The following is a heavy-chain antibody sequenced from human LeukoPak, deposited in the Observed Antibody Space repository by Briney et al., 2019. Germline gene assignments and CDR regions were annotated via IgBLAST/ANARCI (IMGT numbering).Heavy chain of an antibody. CDR2: IRGGGTGA. V-gene: IGHV3-23*01. D-gene: IGHD4-17*01. CDR3: ARDPYGDYVGAFDM. CDR1: GFTFSAFA. J-gene: IGHJ3*02. Sequence: GGSLRLSCTASGFTFSAFAMRWVRQAPGKGPEWIAAIRGGGTGAFYAGSVMGRFTISKDNSKDTLFLQMNNLRAEDTAVYYCARDPYGDYVGAFDMWGPGTMVTVSS.